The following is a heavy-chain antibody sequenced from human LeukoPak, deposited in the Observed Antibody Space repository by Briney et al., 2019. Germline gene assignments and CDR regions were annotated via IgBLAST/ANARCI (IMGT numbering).Heavy chain of an antibody. D-gene: IGHD4-17*01. CDR2: INPNSGGT. J-gene: IGHJ4*02. CDR3: ARPNTVTTFYFDY. Sequence: ASVKVSCKASGYTFTGYYMHWVRQAPGQGLEWMGWINPNSGGTNYAQKFQGRVAMTRDTSISTAYMELSRLRSDDTAVYYCARPNTVTTFYFDYWGQGTLVTVSS. V-gene: IGHV1-2*02. CDR1: GYTFTGYY.